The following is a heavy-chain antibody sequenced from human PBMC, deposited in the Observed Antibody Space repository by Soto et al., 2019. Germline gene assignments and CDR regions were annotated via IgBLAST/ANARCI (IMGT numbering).Heavy chain of an antibody. Sequence: PGGSLRLSCAASGFTFRDYYMSWIRQAPGKGLEWISYISISGSSIYYADSVKGRFTISRDNAKNSLYLQMNSLRDEDSAVYYCVTDLNWQGHWGQGTLVTVSS. CDR3: VTDLNWQGH. V-gene: IGHV3-11*04. CDR1: GFTFRDYY. J-gene: IGHJ4*02. CDR2: ISISGSSI.